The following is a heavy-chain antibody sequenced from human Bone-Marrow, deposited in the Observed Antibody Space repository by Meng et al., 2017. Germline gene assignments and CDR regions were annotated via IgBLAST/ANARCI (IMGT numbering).Heavy chain of an antibody. CDR2: IYYSGST. CDR1: GGSISSSNHY. Sequence: QVRLQESGPVLVKPSQTLSLTCTVSGGSISSSNHYWSWIRQHPGKGLEYIGYIYYSGSTYYSPSLKSRVIISVDTSKNQFSLRLNSVTAADTAVYYCASLYGDSSVWYLDLWGRGTLVTVSS. V-gene: IGHV4-31*03. J-gene: IGHJ2*01. D-gene: IGHD4-17*01. CDR3: ASLYGDSSVWYLDL.